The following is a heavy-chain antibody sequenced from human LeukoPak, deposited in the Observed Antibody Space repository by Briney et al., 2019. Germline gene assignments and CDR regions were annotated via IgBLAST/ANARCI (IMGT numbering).Heavy chain of an antibody. CDR1: GDSIRDFY. D-gene: IGHD6-6*01. V-gene: IGHV4-59*01. Sequence: PSETLSLTCTVSGDSIRDFYWSFIRQPPGKGLEWIGYIYYSGDTNYSPSLRSRVTMSLDTSKNQFSLNLTSVTAADTAVYYCATTFYSWSSRYFEYWGQGTLVTVSS. J-gene: IGHJ4*02. CDR3: ATTFYSWSSRYFEY. CDR2: IYYSGDT.